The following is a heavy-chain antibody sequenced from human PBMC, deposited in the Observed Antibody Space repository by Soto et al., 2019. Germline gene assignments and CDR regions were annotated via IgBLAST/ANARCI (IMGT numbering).Heavy chain of an antibody. CDR2: IYYSGST. CDR1: GGSISSYY. V-gene: IGHV4-59*01. Sequence: SETLSLTCTVSGGSISSYYWSWIRQPPGKGLEWIGYIYYSGSTNYSPSLKSRVTISVDTSKNQFSLKLSSVTAADTAVYYCARVSYDSSGYYYFQHWGQGTLVTVSS. CDR3: ARVSYDSSGYYYFQH. J-gene: IGHJ1*01. D-gene: IGHD3-22*01.